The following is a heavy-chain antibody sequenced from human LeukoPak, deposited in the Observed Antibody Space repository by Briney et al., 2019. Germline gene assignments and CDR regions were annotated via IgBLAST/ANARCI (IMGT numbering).Heavy chain of an antibody. CDR2: ICGSVSGSGDCT. J-gene: IGHJ3*02. CDR1: GFSFGSYA. D-gene: IGHD6-19*01. Sequence: GGSLRLSCAASGFSFGSYAMSWVRQAAGKGLEWVSEICGSVSGSGDCTHYADSVKGRFTISRDNAKNSLSLQMNSLRADDTAVYYCARDFGWGGALDIWGQGTMVTVSS. CDR3: ARDFGWGGALDI. V-gene: IGHV3-23*01.